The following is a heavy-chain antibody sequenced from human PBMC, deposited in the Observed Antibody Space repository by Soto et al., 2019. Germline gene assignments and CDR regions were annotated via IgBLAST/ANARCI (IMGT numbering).Heavy chain of an antibody. V-gene: IGHV4-39*01. Sequence: SETLSLTCSVSGGSINIINYYWAWIRQPPGKGLEWIGSFYYSGSSYYNPSLKSRVSISVDTSRNQLSLELNSVTAADTAVYYCARLNLYNWNNNWFDPWGQGTLVTVSS. J-gene: IGHJ5*02. CDR1: GGSINIINYY. CDR2: FYYSGSS. CDR3: ARLNLYNWNNNWFDP. D-gene: IGHD1-20*01.